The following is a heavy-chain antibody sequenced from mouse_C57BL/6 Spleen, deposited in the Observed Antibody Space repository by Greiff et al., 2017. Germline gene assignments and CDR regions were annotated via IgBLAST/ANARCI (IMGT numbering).Heavy chain of an antibody. CDR3: AVHSNYYAMDY. D-gene: IGHD2-5*01. CDR2: IWRGGST. CDR1: GFSLTSYG. V-gene: IGHV2-5*01. Sequence: VKLMESGPGLVQPSQSLSITCTVSGFSLTSYGVHWVRQSPGKGLEWLGVIWRGGSTDYNAAFMSRLSITKDNSKSQVFFKMNSLQADDTAIYCCAVHSNYYAMDYWGQGTSVTVSS. J-gene: IGHJ4*01.